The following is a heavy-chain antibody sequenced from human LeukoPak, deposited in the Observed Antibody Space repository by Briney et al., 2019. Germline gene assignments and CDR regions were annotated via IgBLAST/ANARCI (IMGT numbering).Heavy chain of an antibody. CDR1: GFSFNIYW. CDR3: ARAWELLDYFDY. CDR2: INHDGSEK. V-gene: IGHV3-7*01. Sequence: GGSLRLSCGASGFSFNIYWMSWVRQAPGKGLEWVANINHDGSEKYYVDSVKGRFTISRDNAENSLYLQMNSLRDEDTAVYYCARAWELLDYFDYWGQGTLVTVSS. J-gene: IGHJ4*02. D-gene: IGHD1-26*01.